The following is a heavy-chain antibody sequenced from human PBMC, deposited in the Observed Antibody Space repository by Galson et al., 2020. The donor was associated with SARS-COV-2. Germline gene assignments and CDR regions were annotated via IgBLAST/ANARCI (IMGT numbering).Heavy chain of an antibody. D-gene: IGHD3-3*01. J-gene: IGHJ4*02. CDR2: IYSGGST. Sequence: GESLKISCAASGFTVSSNYMSWVRQAPGKGLEWVSVIYSGGSTYYADSVKGRFTISRDNSKNTLYLQMNSLRAEDTAVYYCARAILEWLSGWSYFLDYWGQGTLVTVSS. V-gene: IGHV3-53*01. CDR3: ARAILEWLSGWSYFLDY. CDR1: GFTVSSNY.